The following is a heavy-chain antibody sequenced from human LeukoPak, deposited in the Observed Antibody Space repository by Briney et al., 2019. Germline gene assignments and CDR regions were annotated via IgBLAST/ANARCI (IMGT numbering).Heavy chain of an antibody. Sequence: ASVKVSCKASGYTFTSYGISWVRQAPGQGLERMGWISAYNGNTNYAQKLQGRVTMTTDTSTSTAYMELRSLRSDDTAVYYCARDLLRLSKVAEYFQHWGQGTLVTVSS. J-gene: IGHJ1*01. CDR2: ISAYNGNT. CDR1: GYTFTSYG. D-gene: IGHD1-26*01. V-gene: IGHV1-18*04. CDR3: ARDLLRLSKVAEYFQH.